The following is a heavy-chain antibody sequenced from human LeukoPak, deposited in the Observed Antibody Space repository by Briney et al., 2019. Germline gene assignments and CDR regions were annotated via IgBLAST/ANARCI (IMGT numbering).Heavy chain of an antibody. CDR3: ARGDYDKYGMDV. CDR2: ISSSGTTM. V-gene: IGHV3-11*01. CDR1: GFTFSNYY. J-gene: IGHJ6*02. Sequence: GGSLRLSCAASGFTFSNYYMSWIRQAPGKGLEWDSYISSSGTTMYYADSVKGRFIISRDNAKNSLFLQMNSLRAEDTAVYYCARGDYDKYGMDVWGQGTTVTVSS.